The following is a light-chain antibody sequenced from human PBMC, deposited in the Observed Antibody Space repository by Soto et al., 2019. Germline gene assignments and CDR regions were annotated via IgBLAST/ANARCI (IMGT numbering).Light chain of an antibody. J-gene: IGKJ5*01. CDR2: AAS. CDR1: HGISKS. Sequence: DIHIXXPPXXLSXXLTNIVXXTCRASHGISKSLAWYQQKPEKAPKSLIYAASSLQSGVPSRFSGSGSGTEFTLTISSLQPEDFATYYCQQYITYPITFGQGTRLEI. V-gene: IGKV1D-16*01. CDR3: QQYITYPIT.